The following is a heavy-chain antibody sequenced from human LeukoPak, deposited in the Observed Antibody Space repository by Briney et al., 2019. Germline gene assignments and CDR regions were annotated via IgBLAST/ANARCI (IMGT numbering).Heavy chain of an antibody. V-gene: IGHV1-18*01. CDR1: GYTVTRYG. J-gene: IGHJ3*01. D-gene: IGHD6-19*01. CDR2: ISAYNGDT. CDR3: ARDRRYSSGSYYDSFDL. Sequence: GASVKVSCKASGYTVTRYGITWLRQAPGQGLEWMGWISAYNGDTNYAQKLQGRVTMTTDRSTSTVYMELGSLRSDDTAVYYCARDRRYSSGSYYDSFDLWGQGTMVTVSS.